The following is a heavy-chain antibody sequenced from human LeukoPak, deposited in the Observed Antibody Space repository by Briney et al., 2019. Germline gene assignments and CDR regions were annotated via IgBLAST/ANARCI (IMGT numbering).Heavy chain of an antibody. D-gene: IGHD6-19*01. Sequence: GGSLRLSCAASGFTFSSYSMNWVRQAPGKGLQWVSSISSSGAYIFYADSVQGRFTISRDNAKNSLYLQMNSLRAEDTAVYYCTRDGESSGWYSACWGQGTLVTVSS. V-gene: IGHV3-21*01. CDR1: GFTFSSYS. CDR3: TRDGESSGWYSAC. CDR2: ISSSGAYI. J-gene: IGHJ4*02.